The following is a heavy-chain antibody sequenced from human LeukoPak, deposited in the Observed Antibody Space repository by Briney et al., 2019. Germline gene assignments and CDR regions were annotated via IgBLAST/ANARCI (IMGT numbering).Heavy chain of an antibody. V-gene: IGHV3-21*01. CDR1: GFTFSSYS. Sequence: GGSLRLSCAASGFTFSSYSMNWVRQAPGKGLEWVSSISSSTSHIHYADSVKGRFTISRDNAKNTLYPQMNSLRAEDTAVYYCARDRYYAVDYWGQGTLVTVSS. CDR3: ARDRYYAVDY. J-gene: IGHJ4*02. D-gene: IGHD3-3*01. CDR2: ISSSTSHI.